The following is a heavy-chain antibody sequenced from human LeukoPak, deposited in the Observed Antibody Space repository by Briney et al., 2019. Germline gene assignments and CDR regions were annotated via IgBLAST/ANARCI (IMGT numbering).Heavy chain of an antibody. CDR2: ISSSGSVM. CDR3: ASTFPYCGGGSCAL. J-gene: IGHJ4*02. V-gene: IGHV3-48*03. Sequence: GGSLRLSCAASGFTFSSHEMNWVRQAPGKGLEWVSYISSSGSVMYYADSVKGRFTISRDNAKNSLYLQMNSLRAEDTAIYYCASTFPYCGGGSCALGGQGTLVTVSS. CDR1: GFTFSSHE. D-gene: IGHD2-15*01.